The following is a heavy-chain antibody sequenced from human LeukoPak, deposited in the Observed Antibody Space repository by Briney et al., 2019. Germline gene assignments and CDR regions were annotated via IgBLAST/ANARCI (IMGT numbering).Heavy chain of an antibody. J-gene: IGHJ6*02. CDR2: IYYSGST. V-gene: IGHV4-59*08. CDR1: GGSISSYY. D-gene: IGHD2-2*02. Sequence: NPSETLSLTCTVSGGSISSYYWSWIRQPPGKGLEWIGDIYYSGSTNYNPSLKSRVTISVDTSKNQFSLKLSSVTAADTAVYYCAVGLCSSTSCYTYSYYYGMDVWGQGTTVTVSS. CDR3: AVGLCSSTSCYTYSYYYGMDV.